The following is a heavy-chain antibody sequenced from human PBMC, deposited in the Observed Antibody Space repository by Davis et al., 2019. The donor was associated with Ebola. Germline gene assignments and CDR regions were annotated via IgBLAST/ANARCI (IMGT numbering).Heavy chain of an antibody. V-gene: IGHV3-74*01. Sequence: GESLKISCAASGFTFSSYAMHWVRQAPGKGLVWVSRINSDGSSTSYADSVKGRFTISRDNAKNTLYLQMNSLRAEDTAVYYCAREGTIRGVNFDYWGQGTLVTVSS. CDR1: GFTFSSYA. CDR3: AREGTIRGVNFDY. D-gene: IGHD3-10*01. CDR2: INSDGSST. J-gene: IGHJ4*02.